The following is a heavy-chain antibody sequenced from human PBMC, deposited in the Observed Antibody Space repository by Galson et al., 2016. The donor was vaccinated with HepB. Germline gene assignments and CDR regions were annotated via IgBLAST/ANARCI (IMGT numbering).Heavy chain of an antibody. CDR3: ARDGRGAYSSSDWFDS. CDR1: GFTFSSYA. D-gene: IGHD3-10*01. Sequence: SLRLSCAASGFTFSSYAMSWVRQAPGKGLEWVSAISATGGNTHYAESVKGRFTISRDNSRNTLYLEMTTLRAEDTAVYYCARDGRGAYSSSDWFDSWGQGTLVTVSS. CDR2: ISATGGNT. J-gene: IGHJ5*01. V-gene: IGHV3-23*01.